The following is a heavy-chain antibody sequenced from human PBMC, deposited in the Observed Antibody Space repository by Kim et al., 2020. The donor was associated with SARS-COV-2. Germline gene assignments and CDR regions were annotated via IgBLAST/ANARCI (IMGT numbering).Heavy chain of an antibody. CDR3: SRPDDGFDI. CDR1: GFIFSDSS. Sequence: GGSLRLSCAASGFIFSDSSVHWVRQASGKGLEWVGRIRSKANSFAAAYAASVKGRFTISRDDSKNMAYLQMNSLKTEDTAVYYCSRPDDGFDIWGQGTKVTVSS. V-gene: IGHV3-73*01. CDR2: IRSKANSFAA. J-gene: IGHJ3*02.